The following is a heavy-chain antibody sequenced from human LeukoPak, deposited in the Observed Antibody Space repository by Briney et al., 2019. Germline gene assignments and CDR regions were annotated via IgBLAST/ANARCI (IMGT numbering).Heavy chain of an antibody. V-gene: IGHV3-20*04. J-gene: IGHJ4*02. D-gene: IGHD3-3*01. CDR3: ARWELTGRALEQLSWIAY. Sequence: PGGSLRLSCTASGFTFDHYGMTWVRQAPGKGLEWVSGINWNGEGTGYADSVRGRFTISRDDAKNSLYLQMNSLTVEGTAFYYCARWELTGRALEQLSWIAYWGQGTLVTVSA. CDR2: INWNGEGT. CDR1: GFTFDHYG.